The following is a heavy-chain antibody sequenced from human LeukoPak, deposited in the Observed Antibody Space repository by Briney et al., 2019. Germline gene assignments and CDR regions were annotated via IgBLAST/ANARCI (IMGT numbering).Heavy chain of an antibody. CDR3: ARGAYGSGRKLDY. Sequence: SETLSLTCTVSGGSISSSSYYWGWIRQPPGKGLEWIGSIYYSGSTYYNPSLKSRVTISVDTSKNQFSLKLSSVTAADTAVYYCARGAYGSGRKLDYWGQGTLVTVSS. V-gene: IGHV4-39*07. J-gene: IGHJ4*02. CDR1: GGSISSSSYY. CDR2: IYYSGST. D-gene: IGHD3-10*01.